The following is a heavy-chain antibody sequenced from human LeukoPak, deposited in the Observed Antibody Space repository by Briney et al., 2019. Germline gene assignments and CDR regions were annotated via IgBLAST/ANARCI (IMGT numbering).Heavy chain of an antibody. D-gene: IGHD3-16*02. V-gene: IGHV4-4*02. J-gene: IGHJ4*02. CDR3: ARGYYDYVWGSYRYTHYFDY. CDR1: GGSISSSNW. CDR2: IYHSGST. Sequence: PSETLSLTCAVSGGSISSSNWWSWVRQPPGKGLEWIGEIYHSGSTNYNPSLKSRVTISVDKSKNQFSLKLSSVTAADTAVYYCARGYYDYVWGSYRYTHYFDYWGQGTLVTVSS.